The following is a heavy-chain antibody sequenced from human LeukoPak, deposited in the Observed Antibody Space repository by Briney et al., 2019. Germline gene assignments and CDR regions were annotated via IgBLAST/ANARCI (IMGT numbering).Heavy chain of an antibody. CDR2: INSDGSRT. CDR3: ARDVQAGPGY. Sequence: QPGGSLRLSCAASGFTFSSYWMHWVRQAPGKGLVWVSRINSDGSRTTHADSVKGRFTISRDNAKNTLHLQMNSLRAEDTAVYYCARDVQAGPGYWGQGTLVTVSS. CDR1: GFTFSSYW. D-gene: IGHD6-19*01. J-gene: IGHJ4*02. V-gene: IGHV3-74*01.